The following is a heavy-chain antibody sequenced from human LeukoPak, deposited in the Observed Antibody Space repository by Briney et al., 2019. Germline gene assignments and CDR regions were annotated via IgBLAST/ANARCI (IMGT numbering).Heavy chain of an antibody. J-gene: IGHJ4*02. V-gene: IGHV4-59*01. Sequence: PSETLSLTCTVSGGSLSSYYWSWIRQPPGKGLEWIGYIYYSGSTNYNPSLKSRVTLSVDTSKNQFSLKLSSVTAADTAMYYCARVSGYDWESFYDYWGQGSLVTVSS. CDR2: IYYSGST. CDR1: GGSLSSYY. D-gene: IGHD5-12*01. CDR3: ARVSGYDWESFYDY.